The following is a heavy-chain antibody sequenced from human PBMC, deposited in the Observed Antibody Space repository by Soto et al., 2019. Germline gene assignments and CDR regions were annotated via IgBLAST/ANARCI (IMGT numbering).Heavy chain of an antibody. CDR3: AKDACSGGSCYSYYYYGMDV. Sequence: EVQLLESGGGLVQPGGSLRLSYAASGFTFSSYAMSWVRQAPGKGLEWVSAISGSGGSTYYADSVKGRFTISRDNSKNTLYLQMNSLRAEDTAVYYCAKDACSGGSCYSYYYYGMDVWGQGTTVTVSS. D-gene: IGHD2-15*01. V-gene: IGHV3-23*01. J-gene: IGHJ6*02. CDR2: ISGSGGST. CDR1: GFTFSSYA.